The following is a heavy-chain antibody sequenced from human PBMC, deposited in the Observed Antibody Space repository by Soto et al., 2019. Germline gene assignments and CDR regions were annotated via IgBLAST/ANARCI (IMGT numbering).Heavy chain of an antibody. J-gene: IGHJ6*02. Sequence: GGSLRLSCAASGFTFSSSGIPWVRQDTGKGLEWVAVISYDGSNKYYADSVKGRFTISRDNSKNTLYLQMNSLRAEDTAVYYCAKAEIVFWSGYPIYGMDVWGQGTTVTVSS. CDR1: GFTFSSSG. D-gene: IGHD3-3*01. V-gene: IGHV3-30*18. CDR3: AKAEIVFWSGYPIYGMDV. CDR2: ISYDGSNK.